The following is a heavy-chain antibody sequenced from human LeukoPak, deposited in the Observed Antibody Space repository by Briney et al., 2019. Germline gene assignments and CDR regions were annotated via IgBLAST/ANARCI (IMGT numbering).Heavy chain of an antibody. CDR2: ISYDGSNK. Sequence: GGSLRLSCAASGFTFSSYAMHWVRQAPGKGLEWVAVISYDGSNKYYAESVKGRFTISRDNSKNTLYLQMNSLRAEDTAVYYCARAVFAGDLLNGYWYFDLWGCGTLVTVSS. D-gene: IGHD2-21*01. V-gene: IGHV3-30-3*01. CDR3: ARAVFAGDLLNGYWYFDL. J-gene: IGHJ2*01. CDR1: GFTFSSYA.